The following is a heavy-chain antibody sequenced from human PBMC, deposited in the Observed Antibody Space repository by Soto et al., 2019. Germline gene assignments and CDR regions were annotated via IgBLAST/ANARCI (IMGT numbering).Heavy chain of an antibody. Sequence: SVKVSCKASGGTFSSYAISWVRQAPGQGLEWMGGIIPIFGTANYAQKFQGRVTITADESTSTAYMELSSLRSEDTAVYYCARDYGDFHNWFDPWGQGTLVTVSS. V-gene: IGHV1-69*13. D-gene: IGHD4-17*01. CDR3: ARDYGDFHNWFDP. CDR1: GGTFSSYA. J-gene: IGHJ5*02. CDR2: IIPIFGTA.